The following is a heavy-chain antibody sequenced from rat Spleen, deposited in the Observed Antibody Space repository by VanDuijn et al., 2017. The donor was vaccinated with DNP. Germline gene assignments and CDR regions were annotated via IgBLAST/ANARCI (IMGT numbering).Heavy chain of an antibody. CDR1: GFTFRNSG. CDR2: ISTGGGNT. Sequence: EVQLVESGGGLVQPGRSLKLSCAASGFTFRNSGMAWVRQTPTKGLEWVASISTGGGNTYYRDSVKGRFTISRDNAKSTLYLQMDSLRSEDTATYYCTIEATTRNWFAYWGQGTLVTVSS. CDR3: TIEATTRNWFAY. J-gene: IGHJ3*01. V-gene: IGHV5S13*01. D-gene: IGHD1-4*01.